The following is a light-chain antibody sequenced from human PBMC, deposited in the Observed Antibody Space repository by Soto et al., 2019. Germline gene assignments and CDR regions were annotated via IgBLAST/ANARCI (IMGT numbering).Light chain of an antibody. V-gene: IGKV3-15*01. CDR3: QQYNNWPRT. CDR2: GAS. J-gene: IGKJ1*01. Sequence: EIVMTQSPATLSVSPGERATLSCRAGQNVNSYLAWYQQKPGQAPRLLIYGASTRATGIPARFSGSGSGTEFTLTISSLQSEDFAVYYWQQYNNWPRTFGQGTKVEIK. CDR1: QNVNSY.